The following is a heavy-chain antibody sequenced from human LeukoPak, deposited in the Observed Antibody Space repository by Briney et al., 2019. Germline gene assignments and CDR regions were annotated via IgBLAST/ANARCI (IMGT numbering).Heavy chain of an antibody. J-gene: IGHJ4*02. CDR2: IYYDGSA. Sequence: PSETLSLTCTVSGGSLTSSSHYWGWIRQPPGQGLQWIGLIYYDGSAYYNLSLKSRLTISIDTSKSQFSLQLSSVTAADTAVYYCAIVRESYFAYWGQRTLLTVSS. CDR3: AIVRESYFAY. CDR1: GGSLTSSSHY. V-gene: IGHV4-39*07. D-gene: IGHD5-24*01.